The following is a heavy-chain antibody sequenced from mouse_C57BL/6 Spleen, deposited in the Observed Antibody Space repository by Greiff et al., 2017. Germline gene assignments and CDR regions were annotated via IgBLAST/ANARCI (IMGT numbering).Heavy chain of an antibody. J-gene: IGHJ4*01. Sequence: VQLQQPGAELVKPGASVKLSCKASGYTFTSYWMQWVKQRPGQGLEWIGEIDPSDSYTNYNQKFKGKATLTVDTSSSTAYMQLSSLTSEDSAVYYCARTYYGSYYYAMDYWGQGTSVTVSS. CDR1: GYTFTSYW. CDR3: ARTYYGSYYYAMDY. CDR2: IDPSDSYT. V-gene: IGHV1-50*01. D-gene: IGHD1-1*01.